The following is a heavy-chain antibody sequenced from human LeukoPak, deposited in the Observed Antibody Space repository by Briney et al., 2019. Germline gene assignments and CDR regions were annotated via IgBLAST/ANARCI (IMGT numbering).Heavy chain of an antibody. D-gene: IGHD3-10*01. CDR1: GFTFSSYA. J-gene: IGHJ4*02. CDR3: AKDRRAGSYDY. V-gene: IGHV3-30*18. Sequence: GGSLRLSCAASGFTFSSYAMHWVRQAPGKGREGVAVISYDGINKYYADSVKGRFTISRDNSKNTLYLQMNSLRAEDTAVYYCAKDRRAGSYDYWGQGTQVTVSS. CDR2: ISYDGINK.